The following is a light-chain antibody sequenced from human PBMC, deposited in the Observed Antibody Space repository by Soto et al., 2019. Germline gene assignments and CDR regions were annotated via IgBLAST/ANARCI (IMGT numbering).Light chain of an antibody. CDR2: DVT. J-gene: IGLJ2*01. CDR3: CSYEGRDTLGI. V-gene: IGLV2-11*01. CDR1: SSDVGGYNF. Sequence: QSALIQPRSVSGSPGQSVTISCTGTSSDVGGYNFVSWYQQHPGKVPQLMIYDVTKRPSGVPDRFSGSKSGNTASLTISGLHLEDEADYYCCSYEGRDTLGIFGGGTKLTVL.